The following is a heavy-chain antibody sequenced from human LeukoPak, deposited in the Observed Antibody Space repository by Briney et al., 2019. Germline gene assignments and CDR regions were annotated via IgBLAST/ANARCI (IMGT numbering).Heavy chain of an antibody. D-gene: IGHD3-16*01. J-gene: IGHJ6*02. V-gene: IGHV4-59*01. Sequence: SETLSLTCTVSGGSLINYYWSWIRQPPGKGLEWIGDIYYSGITSYNPSLKSRLSISLDTSKNQFSLKLTSVTAADTAVYYCARDRGVTSYYYHGMDVWGQGTTVTVSS. CDR1: GGSLINYY. CDR3: ARDRGVTSYYYHGMDV. CDR2: IYYSGIT.